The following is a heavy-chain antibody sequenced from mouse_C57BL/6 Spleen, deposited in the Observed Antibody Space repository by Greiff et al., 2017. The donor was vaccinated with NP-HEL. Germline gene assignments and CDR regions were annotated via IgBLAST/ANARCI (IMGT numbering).Heavy chain of an antibody. D-gene: IGHD3-3*01. V-gene: IGHV2-3*01. Sequence: VQLQESGPGLVAPSQSLSITCTVSGFSLTSYGVSWVRQPPGKGLEWLGVIWGDGSTNYHSALLYSLSISKDNSKSQVFEELNSQQTDDAATYYCAKEGTRGFAYWGQGTLVTVAA. CDR3: AKEGTRGFAY. J-gene: IGHJ3*01. CDR2: IWGDGST. CDR1: GFSLTSYG.